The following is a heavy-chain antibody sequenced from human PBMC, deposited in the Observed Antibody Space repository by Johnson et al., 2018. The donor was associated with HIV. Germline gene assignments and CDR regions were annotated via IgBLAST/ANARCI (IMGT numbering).Heavy chain of an antibody. Sequence: QVQLVESGGDVVQPGRSLRLSCAASGFSFSDYYMTWIRQAPGKGLEWVSYISSSGSTIYYADSVKGRFTISRDNSKNTLYLQMNSLRAEDTAVYFCARGPIADDAFDIWGQGTMVTVSS. CDR2: ISSSGSTI. V-gene: IGHV3-11*04. CDR3: ARGPIADDAFDI. D-gene: IGHD3-16*02. J-gene: IGHJ3*02. CDR1: GFSFSDYY.